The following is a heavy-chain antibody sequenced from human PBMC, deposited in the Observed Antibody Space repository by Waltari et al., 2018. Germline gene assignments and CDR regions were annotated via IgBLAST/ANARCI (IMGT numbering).Heavy chain of an antibody. D-gene: IGHD3-3*01. CDR1: GYTFTKYS. CDR2: IHGGNGNT. CDR3: AKTQYDFWSAYFDY. J-gene: IGHJ4*02. V-gene: IGHV1-3*01. Sequence: QVYLVQSGAEVKKPGASGKVSCKASGYTFTKYSMHWVRQAPGQGLEWMGWIHGGNGNTKYSKKFQDRLTISKDTSATTVYMELSSLTSEDTAVYYCAKTQYDFWSAYFDYWGQGTLVTVSS.